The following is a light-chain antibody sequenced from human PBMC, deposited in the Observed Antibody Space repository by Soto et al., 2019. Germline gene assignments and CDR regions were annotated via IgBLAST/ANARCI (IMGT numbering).Light chain of an antibody. V-gene: IGKV3-15*01. CDR3: QQYDNGPPWT. CDR2: ASF. Sequence: EIVMTQSPATLSVSPGERATLSCWASQSVSSNLAWYQQKPGQAPRLLIYASFIRATGIPARFSGTGSGTEFTLTISSLQSEDFAVYYCQQYDNGPPWTFGQGTKVEI. J-gene: IGKJ1*01. CDR1: QSVSSN.